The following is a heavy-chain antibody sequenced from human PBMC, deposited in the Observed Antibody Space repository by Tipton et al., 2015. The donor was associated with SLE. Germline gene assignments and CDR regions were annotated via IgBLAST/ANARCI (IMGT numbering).Heavy chain of an antibody. CDR2: VYYSGST. Sequence: TLSLTCSVSGGPLTSSSSYWGWIRQPPGKGLEWIGTVYYSGSTYYNPSLQSRVTMSLDTSKVQVSLRLTSVTDADTAIYYCARIWHSYYFDYWGQGILVTVSS. J-gene: IGHJ4*02. V-gene: IGHV4-39*01. CDR3: ARIWHSYYFDY. CDR1: GGPLTSSSSY. D-gene: IGHD2-15*01.